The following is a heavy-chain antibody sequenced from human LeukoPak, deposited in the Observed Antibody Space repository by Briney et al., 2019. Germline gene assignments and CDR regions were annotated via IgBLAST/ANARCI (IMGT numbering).Heavy chain of an antibody. CDR2: IYYSGST. CDR3: ARGQWEVRMDV. V-gene: IGHV4-59*08. CDR1: GGSISSYY. D-gene: IGHD1-26*01. J-gene: IGHJ6*02. Sequence: PSETLSLTCTVSGGSISSYYWSWIRQPPGKGLEWIGYIYYSGSTNYNPSLKSRVTISVDTSKNQFSLKLRFVTAADTAVYYCARGQWEVRMDVWGQGTTVTVSS.